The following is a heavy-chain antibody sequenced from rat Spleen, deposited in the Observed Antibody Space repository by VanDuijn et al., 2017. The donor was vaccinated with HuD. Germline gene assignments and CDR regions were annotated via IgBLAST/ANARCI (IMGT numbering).Heavy chain of an antibody. CDR2: ITSGGSNT. Sequence: EVQLVESGGGLVQPGRSLKLSCAASGFTFSDYNMAWVRQAPKKGLEWVATITSGGSNTYYLDSVKGRFTISRDNAESTLYLQMDSLRSEDTATYYCTRASYSGAVMYTTDYWGQGVMVTVSS. CDR3: TRASYSGAVMYTTDY. CDR1: GFTFSDYN. J-gene: IGHJ2*01. V-gene: IGHV5S10*01. D-gene: IGHD1-6*01.